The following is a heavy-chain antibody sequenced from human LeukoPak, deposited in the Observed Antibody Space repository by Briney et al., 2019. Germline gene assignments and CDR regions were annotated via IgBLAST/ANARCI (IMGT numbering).Heavy chain of an antibody. CDR1: GYTFSSYG. J-gene: IGHJ2*01. D-gene: IGHD5-18*01. Sequence: GASVKVSCKAAGYTFSSYGINWVRQAPGQGLEYMGWMNPSSGNTGYTQKFQGRITMTRDTSIGTAYMELSSLKSEDTALYYCTRMRGYTYGYWYLDLWGRGTLVTVSS. V-gene: IGHV1-8*01. CDR3: TRMRGYTYGYWYLDL. CDR2: MNPSSGNT.